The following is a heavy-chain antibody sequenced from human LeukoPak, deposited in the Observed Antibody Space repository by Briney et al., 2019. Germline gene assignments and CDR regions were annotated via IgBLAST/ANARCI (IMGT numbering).Heavy chain of an antibody. CDR2: INHSGST. D-gene: IGHD4-23*01. V-gene: IGHV4-34*01. CDR3: ARGAPDYGGNSGAADY. CDR1: GGSFSGYY. J-gene: IGHJ4*02. Sequence: PSETLSLTCAVYGGSFSGYYWSWIRQPPGKGLEWIGEINHSGSTNYNPSLKSRVTISVDTSKNQFSLKLSSVTAADTAVYYCARGAPDYGGNSGAADYWGQGTLVTVSS.